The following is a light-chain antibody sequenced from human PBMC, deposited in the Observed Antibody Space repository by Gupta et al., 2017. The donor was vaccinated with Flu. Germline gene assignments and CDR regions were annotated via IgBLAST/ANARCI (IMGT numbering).Light chain of an antibody. CDR2: EVY. CDR1: SSDVGRFNS. Sequence: QSALTQPPSASGSPGQSVTISCTGTSSDVGRFNSFSWYQPPPGRAPNLIIYEVYQRPAGVPERFSGSKSGNTASLTVSGLQAEDEADYYCGSYAAGNKYVFGGGTKVTVL. V-gene: IGLV2-8*01. CDR3: GSYAAGNKYV. J-gene: IGLJ3*02.